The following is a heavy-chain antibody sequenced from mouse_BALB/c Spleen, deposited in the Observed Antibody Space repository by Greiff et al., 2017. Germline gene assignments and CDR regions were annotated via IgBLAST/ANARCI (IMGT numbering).Heavy chain of an antibody. D-gene: IGHD1-1*01. CDR2: ISYSGST. Sequence: EVQLVESGPGLVKPSQSLSLTCTVTGYSITSDYAWNWIRQFPGNKLEWMGYISYSGSTSYNPSLKSRISITRDTSKNQFFLQLNSVTTEDTATYYCARSSYYGSSYAYWGQGTLVTVSA. CDR1: GYSITSDYA. J-gene: IGHJ3*01. V-gene: IGHV3-2*02. CDR3: ARSSYYGSSYAY.